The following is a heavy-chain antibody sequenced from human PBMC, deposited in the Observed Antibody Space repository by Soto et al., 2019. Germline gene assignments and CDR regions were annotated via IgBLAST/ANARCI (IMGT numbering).Heavy chain of an antibody. J-gene: IGHJ5*02. CDR2: IYCSGST. CDR1: GGSISSGDYY. D-gene: IGHD4-17*01. Sequence: PSETLSLTCTVSGGSISSGDYYWSWIRQPPGKGLEWIGYIYCSGSTYYNPSLKSRVTISVDTSKNQFSLKLSSVTAADTAVYYCARFGDYVRNWFDPWGQGTLVTVSS. CDR3: ARFGDYVRNWFDP. V-gene: IGHV4-30-4*01.